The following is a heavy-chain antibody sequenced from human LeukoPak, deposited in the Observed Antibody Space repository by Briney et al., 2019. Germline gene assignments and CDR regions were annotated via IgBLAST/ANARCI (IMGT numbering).Heavy chain of an antibody. Sequence: TGGSLRLSCAASGFTFSDYYMSWICQAPGKGLEWVSYISSSGSTIYYADSVKGRFTISRDNAKNSLYLQMNSLRAEDTAVYYCARYYDSSGYYPHFDYWGQGTLVTVSS. V-gene: IGHV3-11*01. CDR3: ARYYDSSGYYPHFDY. D-gene: IGHD3-22*01. J-gene: IGHJ4*02. CDR2: ISSSGSTI. CDR1: GFTFSDYY.